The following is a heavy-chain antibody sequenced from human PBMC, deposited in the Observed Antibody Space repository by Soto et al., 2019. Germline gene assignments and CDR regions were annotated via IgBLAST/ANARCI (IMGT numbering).Heavy chain of an antibody. CDR2: IIPIFGTA. CDR1: GVTFSSYA. V-gene: IGHV1-69*13. CDR3: ARDPGEAKRGYYYYYYGMDV. D-gene: IGHD2-21*01. J-gene: IGHJ6*02. Sequence: GASVKVSCKASGVTFSSYAICWVRQSPGQGLEWMGGIIPIFGTANYAQKFQGRVTITADESTSTAYMELSSLRSEDTAVYYCARDPGEAKRGYYYYYYGMDVWGQGTTVTVSS.